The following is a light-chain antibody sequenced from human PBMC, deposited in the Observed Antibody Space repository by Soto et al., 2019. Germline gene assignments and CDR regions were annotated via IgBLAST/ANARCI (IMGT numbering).Light chain of an antibody. CDR2: GAS. CDR1: QSVSSN. Sequence: EIVLTQSPATLSVSPGERATLSCRASQSVSSNLAWYQQKPGQAPRPLIFGASTRASGIPARFSGSGSGTEFTLTISSLQSEDFAVYYCQQYNNWPVTFGQGTKVDI. V-gene: IGKV3-15*01. J-gene: IGKJ1*01. CDR3: QQYNNWPVT.